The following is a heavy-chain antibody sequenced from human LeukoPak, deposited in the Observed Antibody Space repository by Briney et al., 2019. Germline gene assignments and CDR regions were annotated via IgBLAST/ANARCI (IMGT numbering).Heavy chain of an antibody. CDR3: ARADGYDIWTGYRGWFDP. CDR2: IFPIFGTS. D-gene: IGHD3-9*01. Sequence: ASVKVSCKPSGDTLSSHAISWVRQAPGQGLEWMGGIFPIFGTSNYAQRFQGRVTITADESTSTAYMELSSLRSEDTAVYYCARADGYDIWTGYRGWFDPWGQGTLVTVSS. J-gene: IGHJ5*02. V-gene: IGHV1-69*13. CDR1: GDTLSSHA.